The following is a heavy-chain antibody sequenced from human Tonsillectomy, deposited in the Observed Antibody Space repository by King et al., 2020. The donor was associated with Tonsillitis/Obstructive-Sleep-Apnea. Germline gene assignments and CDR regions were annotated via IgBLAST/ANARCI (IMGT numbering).Heavy chain of an antibody. Sequence: VQLVESGGGLVQPGGSLRLSCAASGFTFSSYEMNWVRQAPGKGLEWVSYISSSGSTIYYADSVKGRFTISRDNAKNSLYLQMNSLRAEDTAVYCCARDAYSSGWYEGYYFDYWGQGTLVTVSS. CDR3: ARDAYSSGWYEGYYFDY. J-gene: IGHJ4*02. CDR1: GFTFSSYE. D-gene: IGHD6-19*01. V-gene: IGHV3-48*03. CDR2: ISSSGSTI.